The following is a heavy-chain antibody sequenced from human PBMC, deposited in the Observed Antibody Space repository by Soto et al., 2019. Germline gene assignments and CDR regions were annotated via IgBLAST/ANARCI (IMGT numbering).Heavy chain of an antibody. J-gene: IGHJ3*02. V-gene: IGHV3-30-3*01. D-gene: IGHD3-16*01. CDR2: ISYDGSNK. Sequence: GGSQRLSFSASECAFRSYPLDCVRQAPGKGLEWVAVISYDGSNKYYADSVKGRFTISRDNSKNTLYLQMNSLRAEDTAVYYCARDQRSRGSDACDICGQGTMVTVSS. CDR3: ARDQRSRGSDACDI. CDR1: ECAFRSYP.